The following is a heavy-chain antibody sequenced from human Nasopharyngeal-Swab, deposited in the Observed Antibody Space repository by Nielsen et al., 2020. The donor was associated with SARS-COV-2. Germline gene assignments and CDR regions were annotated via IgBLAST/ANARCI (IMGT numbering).Heavy chain of an antibody. Sequence: GGSLRLYCAASGFTFSSYSMNWVRQAPGKGLEWVSSISSSSSYIYYADSVKGRFTISRDNAKNSLYLQMNSLRAEDTAVYYCVREFEATGATYLDYWGLGTLVTVSS. D-gene: IGHD1-26*01. CDR2: ISSSSSYI. CDR1: GFTFSSYS. CDR3: VREFEATGATYLDY. J-gene: IGHJ4*02. V-gene: IGHV3-21*01.